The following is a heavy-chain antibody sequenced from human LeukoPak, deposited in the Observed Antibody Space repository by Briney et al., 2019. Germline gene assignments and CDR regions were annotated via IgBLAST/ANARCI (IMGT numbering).Heavy chain of an antibody. V-gene: IGHV4-34*01. Sequence: PSETLSLTCAVYGGSFSGYYWSWIRQPPGKGLEWIGETNHSGSTSYNPSLKSRVTMSVDTSKNQFSLKLSSVTAADTAVYYCARCDSTSWPFYYYMDVWGKGTTVTDS. CDR2: TNHSGST. D-gene: IGHD2-2*01. J-gene: IGHJ6*03. CDR1: GGSFSGYY. CDR3: ARCDSTSWPFYYYMDV.